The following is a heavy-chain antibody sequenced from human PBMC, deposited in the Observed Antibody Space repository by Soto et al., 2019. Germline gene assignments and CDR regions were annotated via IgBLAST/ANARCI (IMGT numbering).Heavy chain of an antibody. Sequence: QVQLVQSGAEVKKPGASVKVSCKASGSTFTNIGFIWVRQAPGQGLEWLGWISGHNGNTKYAQRLQGRVTMTTDTSTSTAYMELRSLKSDDTAVYYCARDLYPLAYYFDYWGQGTLVTVSS. CDR1: GSTFTNIG. J-gene: IGHJ4*02. CDR2: ISGHNGNT. V-gene: IGHV1-18*01. CDR3: ARDLYPLAYYFDY.